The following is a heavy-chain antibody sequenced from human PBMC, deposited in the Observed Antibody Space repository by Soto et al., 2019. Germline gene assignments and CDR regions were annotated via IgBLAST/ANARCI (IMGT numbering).Heavy chain of an antibody. CDR1: GFTFSSYW. CDR3: AREEADSSADLIDP. V-gene: IGHV3-7*01. CDR2: IKQDASEK. J-gene: IGHJ5*02. Sequence: EVQLVESGGGLVQPGGSLRLSCAASGFTFSSYWMSWVRQAPGKGLEWVANIKQDASEKYYVDSVKGRFTISRDNTKNSLYLQMNSMRAEDTAVYYWAREEADSSADLIDPWGQGTLVTVSS. D-gene: IGHD6-19*01.